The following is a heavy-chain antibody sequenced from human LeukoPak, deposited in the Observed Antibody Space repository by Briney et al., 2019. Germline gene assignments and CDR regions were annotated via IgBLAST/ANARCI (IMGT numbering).Heavy chain of an antibody. CDR3: ARAPLDYFDY. CDR1: GGSINSYY. V-gene: IGHV4-59*01. Sequence: SETLSLTCTVSGGSINSYYWSWIRQPPGKGLEWIGYIYYSGSTNYNPSLKSRVTISVDTSKNQFSLKLSSVTAADTAVYYCARAPLDYFDYWGQGTLVTVSS. J-gene: IGHJ4*02. CDR2: IYYSGST.